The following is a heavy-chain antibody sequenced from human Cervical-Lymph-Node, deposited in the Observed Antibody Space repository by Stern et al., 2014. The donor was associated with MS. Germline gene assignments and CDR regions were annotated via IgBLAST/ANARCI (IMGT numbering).Heavy chain of an antibody. Sequence: QVQLVESGAEVKKPASTVTVSCTASGGSFSMDSISWVRQPPGQGLEWMGGLTPMFGTSNYAQKMQSRVTTTADVTTSTSYMVWTSLRSEDTAVYFCARDQGGIADSWGQGTLVIVSS. D-gene: IGHD6-13*01. V-gene: IGHV1-69*01. J-gene: IGHJ4*02. CDR2: LTPMFGTS. CDR3: ARDQGGIADS. CDR1: GGSFSMDS.